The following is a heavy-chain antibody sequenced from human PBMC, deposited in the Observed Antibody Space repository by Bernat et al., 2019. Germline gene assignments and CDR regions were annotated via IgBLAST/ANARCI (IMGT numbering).Heavy chain of an antibody. V-gene: IGHV4-31*01. CDR3: ARATGTTLSKAFDI. D-gene: IGHD1-7*01. CDR2: IYYSGST. Sequence: QVQLQESGPGLVKPSQTLSLTCTVSGGSISSGGYYWRWIRQHPGKGLEWIGYIYYSGSTYYNPSLKSLVTISVDTSKNQFSLKLSSVTAADTAVYYCARATGTTLSKAFDIWGQGTMVTVSS. J-gene: IGHJ3*02. CDR1: GGSISSGGYY.